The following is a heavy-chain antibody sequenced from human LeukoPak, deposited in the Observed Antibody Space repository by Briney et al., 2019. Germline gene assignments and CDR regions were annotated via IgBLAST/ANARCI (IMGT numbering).Heavy chain of an antibody. CDR1: GYTFTTYA. CDR2: INAGNGNT. V-gene: IGHV1-3*01. J-gene: IGHJ4*02. CDR3: ARWDTAMVTGIDY. D-gene: IGHD5-18*01. Sequence: ASVKVSCKASGYTFTTYAMHWVRQAPGQRLEWMGWINAGNGNTKYSQKFQGRVTMTTDTSTSTAYMELRSLRSDDTAVYYCARWDTAMVTGIDYWGQGTLVTVSS.